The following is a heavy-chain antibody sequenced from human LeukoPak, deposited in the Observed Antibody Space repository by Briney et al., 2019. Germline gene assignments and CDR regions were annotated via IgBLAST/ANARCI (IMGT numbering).Heavy chain of an antibody. J-gene: IGHJ6*03. Sequence: SETLSLTCTVSGGSVSSGDYYWSWIRQPPGKGLEWIGYIYYSGSTYYNPSLKSRVTISVDTSKNQFSLKLSSVTAADTAVYYCARSFTIFGYYMDVWGKGTTVTVSS. CDR1: GGSVSSGDYY. V-gene: IGHV4-30-4*08. CDR2: IYYSGST. D-gene: IGHD3-3*01. CDR3: ARSFTIFGYYMDV.